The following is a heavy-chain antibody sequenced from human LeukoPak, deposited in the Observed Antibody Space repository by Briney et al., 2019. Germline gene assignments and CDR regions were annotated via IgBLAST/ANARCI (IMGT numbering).Heavy chain of an antibody. CDR1: GFTFSSYS. V-gene: IGHV3-48*01. CDR2: ISSSSSTI. CDR3: AKDAVVAAAGTLYYYYYMDV. J-gene: IGHJ6*03. D-gene: IGHD6-13*01. Sequence: GGSLRLSCAASGFTFSSYSMNWVRQAPGKGLEWVSYISSSSSTIYYADSVKGRFTISRDNAKNSLYLQMNSLRAEDTAVYYCAKDAVVAAAGTLYYYYYMDVWGKGTTVTVSS.